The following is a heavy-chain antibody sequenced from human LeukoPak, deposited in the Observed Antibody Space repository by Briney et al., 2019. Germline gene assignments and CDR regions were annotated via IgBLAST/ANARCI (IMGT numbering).Heavy chain of an antibody. J-gene: IGHJ6*03. V-gene: IGHV4-61*08. D-gene: IGHD6-19*01. CDR2: IYFFGNT. CDR3: ARMRMQWLDYYYYYMDV. Sequence: SQTLSLTCTVSGGSISSGGYYWSWIRQHPGKGLEWIGYIYFFGNTNYNPSLKSRVTISVDTSKNQFSLKLSSVTAADTAVYYCARMRMQWLDYYYYYMDVWGKGTTVTVSS. CDR1: GGSISSGGYY.